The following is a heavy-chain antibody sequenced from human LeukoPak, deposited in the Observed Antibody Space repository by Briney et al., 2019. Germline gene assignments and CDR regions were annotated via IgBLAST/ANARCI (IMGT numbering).Heavy chain of an antibody. CDR1: GFTFSSYA. CDR2: ISYDGSNQ. V-gene: IGHV3-30*04. CDR3: ARDLHGRYSYGYRH. Sequence: GGSLRLSCAASGFTFSSYAMDWVRQAPCKGLEWVAVISYDGSNQHKADSVRGRFTISRDNSKNTLYLQMNSLRAEDTAVYYCARDLHGRYSYGYRHWGQGTLVTVSS. D-gene: IGHD5-18*01. J-gene: IGHJ4*02.